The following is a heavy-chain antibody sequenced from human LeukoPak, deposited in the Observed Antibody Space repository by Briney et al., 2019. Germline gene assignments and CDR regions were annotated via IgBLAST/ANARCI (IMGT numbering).Heavy chain of an antibody. CDR2: YYYSWGT. Sequence: SDTMSPTSSFSDGSISSCYWCWLRQPPGKGLELSGYYYYSWGTNYNPSFKSRVTISVDKSMNQFSLKLSSVTAADTAVYYCASHARYCSGGSCSRTGPFQHWGQGTLDTVSS. D-gene: IGHD2-15*01. CDR1: DGSISSCY. CDR3: ASHARYCSGGSCSRTGPFQH. J-gene: IGHJ1*01. V-gene: IGHV4-59*01.